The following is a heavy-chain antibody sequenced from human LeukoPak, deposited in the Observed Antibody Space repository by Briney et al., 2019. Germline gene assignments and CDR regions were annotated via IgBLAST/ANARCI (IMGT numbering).Heavy chain of an antibody. CDR2: IYTSGNT. V-gene: IGHV4-61*02. D-gene: IGHD5-12*01. CDR1: GGSISSGSYY. CDR3: AREVVVATTGFDY. Sequence: PSETLSLTCTVSGGSISSGSYYWSWIRQPAGKGLEWIGRIYTSGNTNYNPSLKSRVTISVDTSKNQFSLKLSSVTAADTAVYYCAREVVVATTGFDYWGQGTLVTVSS. J-gene: IGHJ4*02.